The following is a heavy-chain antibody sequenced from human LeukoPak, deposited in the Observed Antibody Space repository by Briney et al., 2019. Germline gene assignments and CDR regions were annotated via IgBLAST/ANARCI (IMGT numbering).Heavy chain of an antibody. CDR2: ISSSSGTI. CDR1: GFTFSSYS. Sequence: GGSLRLSCAASGFTFSSYSMNWVRQAPGKGLEWVSYISSSSGTIYYADSVKGRFTISRDNAKNSLYLLMHSLRAEDTAVYYCARLGYSSSTSCYRQFDYWGQGTLVTVSS. J-gene: IGHJ4*02. V-gene: IGHV3-48*04. CDR3: ARLGYSSSTSCYRQFDY. D-gene: IGHD2-2*01.